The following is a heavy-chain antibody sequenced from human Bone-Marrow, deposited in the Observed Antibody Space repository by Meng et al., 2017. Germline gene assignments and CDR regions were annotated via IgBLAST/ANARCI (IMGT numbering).Heavy chain of an antibody. CDR3: ARGVDYPPPGFPLDI. V-gene: IGHV4-38-2*01. CDR2: IYYSGST. J-gene: IGHJ3*02. Sequence: ESLKISCAASGFTFSDYYMSWIRQAPGKGLEWIGSIYYSGSTYYNPSLKSRVTISVDTSKNQFSLKLSSVTAADTAVYYCARGVDYPPPGFPLDIWGQGTMVTVSS. CDR1: GFTFSDYY. D-gene: IGHD5-12*01.